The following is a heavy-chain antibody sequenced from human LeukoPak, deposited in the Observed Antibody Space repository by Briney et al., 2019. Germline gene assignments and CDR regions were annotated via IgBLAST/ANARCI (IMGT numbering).Heavy chain of an antibody. J-gene: IGHJ4*02. CDR2: ISYDGSNK. CDR1: GFTFSSYG. D-gene: IGHD6-13*01. Sequence: PGGSLRLSCAASGFTFSSYGMHWVRQAPGKGLEWVAVISYDGSNKYYADSVKGRFTISRDNSKNTLYLQMNSLRAEDTAVYYCAKGKQQLVPPLLWYWGQGTLVTVSS. V-gene: IGHV3-30*18. CDR3: AKGKQQLVPPLLWY.